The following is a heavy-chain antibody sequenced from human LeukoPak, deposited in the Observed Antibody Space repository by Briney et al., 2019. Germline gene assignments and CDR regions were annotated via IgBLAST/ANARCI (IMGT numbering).Heavy chain of an antibody. CDR1: GGSIDNNNYY. V-gene: IGHV4-39*07. D-gene: IGHD1-7*01. Sequence: SETLSLTCTVSGGSIDNNNYYWGWIRQPPGKGLEWIASIYYSGSTYYNPSLKSRVTISVDTSKNQFSLKLRSVTAADTAVSYCARLYGNYQNYFDYWGQGTLVTVSS. J-gene: IGHJ4*02. CDR2: IYYSGST. CDR3: ARLYGNYQNYFDY.